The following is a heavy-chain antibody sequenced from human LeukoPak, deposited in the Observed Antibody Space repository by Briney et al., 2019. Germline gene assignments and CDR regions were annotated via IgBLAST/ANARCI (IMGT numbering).Heavy chain of an antibody. CDR1: GFTFSNAW. CDR3: TTGLTYYYDSSGYYNCF. Sequence: GGSLRLSCAASGFTFSNAWMNWVRQAPGKGLEWVGRIKSKTDGGTTDYAAPVKGRFTSSRDDSKNTLYLQMNSLKTEDTAVYYCTTGLTYYYDSSGYYNCFWGQGTLVTVSS. J-gene: IGHJ4*02. CDR2: IKSKTDGGTT. V-gene: IGHV3-15*07. D-gene: IGHD3-22*01.